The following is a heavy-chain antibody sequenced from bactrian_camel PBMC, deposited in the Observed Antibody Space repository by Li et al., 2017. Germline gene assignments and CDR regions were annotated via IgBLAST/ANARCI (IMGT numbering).Heavy chain of an antibody. CDR2: ISKSGTYT. J-gene: IGHJ4*01. V-gene: IGHV3-2*01. CDR3: VRPGQTWDNSDPQLEYFY. D-gene: IGHD4*01. Sequence: HVQLVESGGGLVQPGGSLRLSCVASGFAFTSHTMGWIRQAPGKGLEWVSTISKSGTYTYYADSVKGRFTISRDNTKNTVYLELTSLQPNDTGTYYCVRPGQTWDNSDPQLEYFYWGQGTQVTVS. CDR1: GFAFTSHT.